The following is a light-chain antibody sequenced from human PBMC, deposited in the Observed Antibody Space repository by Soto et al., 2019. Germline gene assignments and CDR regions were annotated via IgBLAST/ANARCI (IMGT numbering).Light chain of an antibody. Sequence: EIVLTQSPGTLSLSPGERAALSCRASQSVSSSYLAWYQQKVGQAPRLLIYGASNRATGIPDRSRGSGSGTDFTLTISRPEPEDFAVYYCQQYGSSPPTTFGQGTKVDIK. CDR1: QSVSSSY. CDR2: GAS. CDR3: QQYGSSPPTT. V-gene: IGKV3-20*01. J-gene: IGKJ1*01.